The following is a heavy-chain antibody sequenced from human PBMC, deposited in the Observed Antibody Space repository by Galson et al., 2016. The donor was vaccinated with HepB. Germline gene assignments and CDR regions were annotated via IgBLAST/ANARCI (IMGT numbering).Heavy chain of an antibody. V-gene: IGHV5-51*01. J-gene: IGHJ6*02. D-gene: IGHD3-3*01. CDR1: GYIFTNFW. Sequence: QSGAEVKKPGESLRISCKVSGYIFTNFWIGWVRQMPGKGLEWMGNIYPSDYDTTYGPSFRGQVTISAERSTSTTYLRWSRLRASDSATYFCVRHHVWSEEGELVALDVWGQGTTVVVSS. CDR3: VRHHVWSEEGELVALDV. CDR2: IYPSDYDT.